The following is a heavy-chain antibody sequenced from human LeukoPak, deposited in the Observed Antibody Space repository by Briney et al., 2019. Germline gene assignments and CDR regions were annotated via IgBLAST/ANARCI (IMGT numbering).Heavy chain of an antibody. CDR2: IKSKTDGGTT. Sequence: GGSLRLFCAASGFTFSNAWMSWVRQAPGKGLEWVGRIKSKTDGGTTDYAAPVKGRFTISRDDSKNTLYLQMNSLKTEDTAVYYCTRMSVGSWYSHFDYWGQGTLVTVSS. V-gene: IGHV3-15*01. CDR3: TRMSVGSWYSHFDY. CDR1: GFTFSNAW. D-gene: IGHD6-13*01. J-gene: IGHJ4*02.